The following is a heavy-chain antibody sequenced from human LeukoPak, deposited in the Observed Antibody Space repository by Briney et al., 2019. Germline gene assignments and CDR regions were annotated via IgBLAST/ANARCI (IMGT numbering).Heavy chain of an antibody. Sequence: ALVKVSCKASGYTFTGYYMHWVRQATGQGLEWMGWTNPNSGNTGYAQKFQGRVTMTRNTSISTAYMELSSLRSEDTAVYYCARGHGESGYSRYFDYWGQGTLVTVSS. CDR1: GYTFTGYY. CDR2: TNPNSGNT. V-gene: IGHV1-8*02. D-gene: IGHD3-3*01. J-gene: IGHJ4*02. CDR3: ARGHGESGYSRYFDY.